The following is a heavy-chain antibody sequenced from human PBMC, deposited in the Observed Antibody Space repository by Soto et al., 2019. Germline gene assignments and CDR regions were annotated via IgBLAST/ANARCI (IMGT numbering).Heavy chain of an antibody. J-gene: IGHJ6*03. Sequence: QVQLVESGGGVVQPGRSLRLSCAASGFTFSSYGMHWVRQAPGKGLEWVAVISYDGSNKYYADSVKGRFTISRDNSKNTLYLQMNSLRAEDTAVYYCAKGTRYCSGGSCYPYYYYYYMDVWGKGTTVTVSS. CDR1: GFTFSSYG. D-gene: IGHD2-15*01. V-gene: IGHV3-30*18. CDR2: ISYDGSNK. CDR3: AKGTRYCSGGSCYPYYYYYYMDV.